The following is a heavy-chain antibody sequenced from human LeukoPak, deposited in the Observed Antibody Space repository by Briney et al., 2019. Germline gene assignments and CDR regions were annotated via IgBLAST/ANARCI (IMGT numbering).Heavy chain of an antibody. Sequence: GGSLRLSCAASGFTFSSYSMNWVRQAPGKGLEWVAVISYDGSNKYYADSVKGRFTISRDNAKNSLYLQMNSLRVEDTAVYYCTRDPRNLDYWGQGTLVTVSS. CDR3: TRDPRNLDY. J-gene: IGHJ4*02. CDR2: ISYDGSNK. CDR1: GFTFSSYS. D-gene: IGHD1-14*01. V-gene: IGHV3-30*03.